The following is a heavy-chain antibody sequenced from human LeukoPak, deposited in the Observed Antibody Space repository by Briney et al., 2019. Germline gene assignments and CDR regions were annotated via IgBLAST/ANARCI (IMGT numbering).Heavy chain of an antibody. V-gene: IGHV3-30*18. D-gene: IGHD6-19*01. CDR3: AKVRWDNSHWYYPDS. Sequence: GGSLRLSCAASGFTFSSYWMSWVRQAPGKGLEWVAIISYDGSNEYYADSVKGRFTISRDNSKNTLYLQMNSLRAEDTAVYYCAKVRWDNSHWYYPDSWGQGTLVTVSS. CDR2: ISYDGSNE. J-gene: IGHJ4*02. CDR1: GFTFSSYW.